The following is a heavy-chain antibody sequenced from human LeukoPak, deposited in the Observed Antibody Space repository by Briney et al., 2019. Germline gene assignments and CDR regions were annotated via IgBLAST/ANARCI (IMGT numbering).Heavy chain of an antibody. CDR1: GFTFSTYG. CDR3: ARRDDYGDY. Sequence: GGSLRLSCAASGFTFSTYGMHWVRQAPGKGLEWVAVISYDGSKKYYADSVKGRFTISRDNSKNTLFLQMNSLRAEDTAVYYCARRDDYGDYWGQGTLVTVSS. J-gene: IGHJ4*02. CDR2: ISYDGSKK. V-gene: IGHV3-30*03.